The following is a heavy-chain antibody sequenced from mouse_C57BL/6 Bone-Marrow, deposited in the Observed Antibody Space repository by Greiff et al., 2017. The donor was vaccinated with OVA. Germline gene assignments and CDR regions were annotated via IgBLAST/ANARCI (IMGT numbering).Heavy chain of an antibody. CDR3: ARKNYGYDGGAWFAY. J-gene: IGHJ3*01. CDR1: GYTFTSYW. D-gene: IGHD2-2*01. V-gene: IGHV1-69*01. CDR2: IDPSDSYT. Sequence: VQLQQPGAELVMPGASVKLSCKASGYTFTSYWMHWVKQRPGQGLEWIGEIDPSDSYTNYNQKFKGKSTLTVDKSSSTAYMQLSSLPSEDAAVDYCARKNYGYDGGAWFAYWGQGTLVTVSA.